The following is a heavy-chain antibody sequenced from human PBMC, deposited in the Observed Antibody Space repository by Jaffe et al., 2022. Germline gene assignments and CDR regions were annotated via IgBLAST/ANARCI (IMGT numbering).Heavy chain of an antibody. D-gene: IGHD6-6*01. CDR2: IRSKAYGGTT. Sequence: EVQLVESGGGLVQPGRSLRLSCTASGFTFGDYAMSWFRQAPGKGLEWVGFIRSKAYGGTTEYAASVKGRFTISRDDSKSIAYLQMNSLKTEDTAVYYCTRDLGIAARTYYFDYWGQGTLVTVSS. V-gene: IGHV3-49*03. CDR1: GFTFGDYA. J-gene: IGHJ4*02. CDR3: TRDLGIAARTYYFDY.